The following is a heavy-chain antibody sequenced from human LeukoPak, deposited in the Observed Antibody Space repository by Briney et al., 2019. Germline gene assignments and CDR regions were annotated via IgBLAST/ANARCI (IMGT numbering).Heavy chain of an antibody. CDR1: GFTFSSYA. CDR3: AKDWRYYGSGSYYTPDY. CDR2: ISGSGGST. D-gene: IGHD3-10*01. Sequence: GGSLRLSCAASGFTFSSYAMSWVRQAPGKGLEWVSAISGSGGSTYYADFVKGRFTISRDNSKNTLYLQMNSLRAEDTAVYYCAKDWRYYGSGSYYTPDYWGQGTLVTVSS. J-gene: IGHJ4*02. V-gene: IGHV3-23*01.